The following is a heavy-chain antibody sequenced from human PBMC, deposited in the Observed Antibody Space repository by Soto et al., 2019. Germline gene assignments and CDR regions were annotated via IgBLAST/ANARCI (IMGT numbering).Heavy chain of an antibody. CDR1: GFTFSSYA. V-gene: IGHV3-23*01. D-gene: IGHD3-3*01. Sequence: EVQLLESGGGLVQPGGSLRLSCAASGFTFSSYAMSWVRQAPGKGLEWVSAISGSGGSTYYADSVKGRFTISRDNSKNTLYLQMNSLRAEDTAVYYCAKDTSQSYYDFWSGYFNWFDPWGQGTLVTVSS. CDR3: AKDTSQSYYDFWSGYFNWFDP. CDR2: ISGSGGST. J-gene: IGHJ5*02.